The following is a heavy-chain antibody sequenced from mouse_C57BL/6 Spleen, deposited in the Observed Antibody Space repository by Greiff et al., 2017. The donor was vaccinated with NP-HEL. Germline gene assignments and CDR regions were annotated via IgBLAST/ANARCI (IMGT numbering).Heavy chain of an antibody. CDR1: GYSFTGYY. D-gene: IGHD1-1*01. CDR2: INPSTGGT. J-gene: IGHJ4*01. V-gene: IGHV1-42*01. Sequence: VQLQQSGPELVKPGASVKISCKASGYSFTGYYMNWVKQSPEKSLEWIGEINPSTGGTTYNQKFKAKATLTVDKSSSTAYMQLKSLTSEDSAVYYCARRGSSFYYAMDYWGQGTSVTVSS. CDR3: ARRGSSFYYAMDY.